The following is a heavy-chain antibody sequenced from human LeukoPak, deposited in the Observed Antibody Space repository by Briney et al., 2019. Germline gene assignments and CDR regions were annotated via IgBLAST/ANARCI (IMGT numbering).Heavy chain of an antibody. D-gene: IGHD3-3*01. J-gene: IGHJ6*03. V-gene: IGHV1-8*03. CDR2: MNPNSGNT. CDR3: ARSYYDFWSGYLGFSYYYYMDV. CDR1: GYTFTSYD. Sequence: GASVKVSCKASGYTFTSYDINWVRQPTGQGLEWMGLMNPNSGNTGYAQKFQGRVTITRNTSISTAYMELSSLRSEDTAVYYCARSYYDFWSGYLGFSYYYYMDVWGKGTTVTVSS.